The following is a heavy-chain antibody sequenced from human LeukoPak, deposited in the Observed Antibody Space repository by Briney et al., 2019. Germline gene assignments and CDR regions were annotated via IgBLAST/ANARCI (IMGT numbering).Heavy chain of an antibody. CDR2: INNDGSFT. J-gene: IGHJ4*02. CDR1: GFTFSNYW. D-gene: IGHD5-12*01. V-gene: IGHV3-74*01. Sequence: PGGSLRLSCAVSGFTFSNYWMHWVRHAPGMGLEWVSVINNDGSFTTYADSVKGRFTFSRDNAKNTLYLQMNSLRAEDTAVYYCARPVGTTTPFDSWGQGTLVTVSS. CDR3: ARPVGTTTPFDS.